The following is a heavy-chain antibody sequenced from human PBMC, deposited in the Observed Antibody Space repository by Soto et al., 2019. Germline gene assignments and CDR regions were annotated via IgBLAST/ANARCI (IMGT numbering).Heavy chain of an antibody. J-gene: IGHJ3*02. D-gene: IGHD4-17*01. V-gene: IGHV1-69*02. CDR3: ASRGMTTVTRDAFDI. CDR1: GGTFSSYT. Sequence: QFQLVQSGAEVKKPGSSVKVSCKASGGTFSSYTISWVRQAPGQGLKWMGRIIPILGIANYAQKFQGRVTITADKSTSTAYMELSSLRSEDTAVYYCASRGMTTVTRDAFDIWGQGTMVTVSS. CDR2: IIPILGIA.